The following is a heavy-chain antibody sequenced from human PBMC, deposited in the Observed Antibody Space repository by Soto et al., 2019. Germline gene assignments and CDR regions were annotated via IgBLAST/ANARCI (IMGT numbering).Heavy chain of an antibody. CDR1: GGSITSGGFY. Sequence: SETLSLTCSVSGGSITSGGFYWSWIRQPPGKGLEWIGEINHSGSTNYNPSLKSRVTISVDTSKNQFSLKLSSVTAADTAVYYCARHGKIGYSYGYLYYYGMDVWGQGTTVTVSS. J-gene: IGHJ6*02. D-gene: IGHD5-18*01. CDR3: ARHGKIGYSYGYLYYYGMDV. CDR2: INHSGST. V-gene: IGHV4-39*01.